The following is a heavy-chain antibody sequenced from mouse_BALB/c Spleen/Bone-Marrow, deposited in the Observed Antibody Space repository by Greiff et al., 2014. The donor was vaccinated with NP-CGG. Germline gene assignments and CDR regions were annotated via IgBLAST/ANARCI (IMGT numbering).Heavy chain of an antibody. Sequence: VKLMESRPGLVAPSQSLSISCTVSGFSLTSYGVQRVRQPPGKGLEWLGVIWADGSTNYNSTLMSRLSISKDNSKSQVFLKMNSLQTDDTAMYYCARITTATGAMDYWGQGTSVTVSS. CDR3: ARITTATGAMDY. D-gene: IGHD1-2*01. CDR2: IWADGST. V-gene: IGHV2-9*02. J-gene: IGHJ4*01. CDR1: GFSLTSYG.